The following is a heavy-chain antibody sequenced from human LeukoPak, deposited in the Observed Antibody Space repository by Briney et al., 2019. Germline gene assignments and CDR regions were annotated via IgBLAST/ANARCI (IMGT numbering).Heavy chain of an antibody. V-gene: IGHV3-33*01. CDR1: GFTFSSYG. CDR3: ASSDEEQYQLLPLGY. Sequence: GGSLRLSCAASGFTFSSYGMHWVRQAPSEGLEWVAVIWYDGSNKYYADSVKGRFTISRGNSKNTLYLQMNSLRAEGTAVYYCASSDEEQYQLLPLGYWGQGTLVTVSS. D-gene: IGHD2-2*01. CDR2: IWYDGSNK. J-gene: IGHJ4*02.